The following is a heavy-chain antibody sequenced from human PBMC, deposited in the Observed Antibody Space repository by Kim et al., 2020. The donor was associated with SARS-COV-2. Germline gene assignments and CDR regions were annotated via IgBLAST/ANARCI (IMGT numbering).Heavy chain of an antibody. D-gene: IGHD3-22*01. CDR3: AKVSSNSKLPSLFDY. J-gene: IGHJ4*02. CDR2: ISGSGGST. Sequence: GGSLRLSCAASGFTFSSYAMSWVRQAPGKGLEWVSAISGSGGSTYYADSVKGRFTISRDNSKNTLYLQMNSLRAEDTAVYYCAKVSSNSKLPSLFDYWGQGTLVTVSS. CDR1: GFTFSSYA. V-gene: IGHV3-23*01.